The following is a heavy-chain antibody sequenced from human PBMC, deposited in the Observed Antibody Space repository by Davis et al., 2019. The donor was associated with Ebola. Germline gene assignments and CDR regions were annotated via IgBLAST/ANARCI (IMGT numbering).Heavy chain of an antibody. D-gene: IGHD3-3*01. J-gene: IGHJ3*02. CDR2: IDPSDSDT. CDR1: GYSFTSYW. V-gene: IGHV5-10-1*01. Sequence: PGGSLRLSCKGSGYSFTSYWISWVRQMPGKGLEWMGRIDPSDSDTNYSPSFQGHVTMSADKSISTAYLQWSSLKASDTAIYYCARWSVRLDAFDIWGQGTMVTVSS. CDR3: ARWSVRLDAFDI.